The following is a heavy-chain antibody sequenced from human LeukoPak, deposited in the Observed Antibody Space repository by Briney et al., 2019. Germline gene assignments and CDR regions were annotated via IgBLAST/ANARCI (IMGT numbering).Heavy chain of an antibody. Sequence: PSETLSLTCTVSGGSISSGSYYWSWIRQPAGKGLEWIGRIYASGSTNYNPSLKSRVTISVDTSKNQFSLKLSSVTAADTAVYYCARQSSGYYSWGFDPWGQGTLVTVSS. CDR3: ARQSSGYYSWGFDP. V-gene: IGHV4-61*02. CDR1: GGSISSGSYY. CDR2: IYASGST. J-gene: IGHJ5*02. D-gene: IGHD3-22*01.